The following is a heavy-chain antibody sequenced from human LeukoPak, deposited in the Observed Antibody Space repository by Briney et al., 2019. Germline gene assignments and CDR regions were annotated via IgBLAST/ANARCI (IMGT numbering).Heavy chain of an antibody. Sequence: QPGVSLRLSCAASGFTFSSYWMTWVRQAPGKGLEWVANIRPDGSGTYYVDSVKGRFTISRDNAKNSLYLQMNSLRAEDTAVYYCATNRVAAAGDDWGQGTLVTVSS. D-gene: IGHD6-13*01. CDR2: IRPDGSGT. CDR3: ATNRVAAAGDD. J-gene: IGHJ1*01. CDR1: GFTFSSYW. V-gene: IGHV3-7*01.